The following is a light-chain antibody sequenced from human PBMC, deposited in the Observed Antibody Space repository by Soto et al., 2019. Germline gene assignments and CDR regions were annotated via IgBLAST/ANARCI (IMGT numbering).Light chain of an antibody. CDR2: YDD. CDR3: AAWDDSHWV. Sequence: QSVLTQPPSASGTPGQRVTISCSGSTSNIGNDYVYWYQQLPGTAPKLLIYYDDLLPSGVSDRFSGSKSGTSASLAISGLQSEDEADYYCAAWDDSHWVFGGGTKLTVL. V-gene: IGLV1-47*02. CDR1: TSNIGNDY. J-gene: IGLJ3*02.